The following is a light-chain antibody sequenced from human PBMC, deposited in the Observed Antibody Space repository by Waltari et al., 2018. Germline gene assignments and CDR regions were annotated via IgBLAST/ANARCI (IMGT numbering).Light chain of an antibody. V-gene: IGKV4-1*01. J-gene: IGKJ1*01. CDR3: QQYYSTPRT. CDR2: WAS. Sequence: DIVMTQSPDSLAVSLGERATINCKSSQSVLYSSNKKNYLPWYQQKPGQPPKLLIYWASTRESGVPDRFSGSGSGTDFTLTISSLQAEDVAVYYCQQYYSTPRTFGQGTKVEIK. CDR1: QSVLYSSNKKNY.